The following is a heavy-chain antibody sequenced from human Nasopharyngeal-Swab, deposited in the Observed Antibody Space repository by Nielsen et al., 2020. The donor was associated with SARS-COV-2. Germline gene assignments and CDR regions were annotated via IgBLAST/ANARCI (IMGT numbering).Heavy chain of an antibody. J-gene: IGHJ6*02. CDR3: ARAGNIRYYYYGMDV. Sequence: WIRQPPGKGLEWIGEINHSGSTNYNPSLKSRVTISVDTSKNQFSLKLSSVTAADTAVYYCARAGNIRYYYYGMDVWGQGTTVPSP. D-gene: IGHD2/OR15-2a*01. CDR2: INHSGST. V-gene: IGHV4-34*01.